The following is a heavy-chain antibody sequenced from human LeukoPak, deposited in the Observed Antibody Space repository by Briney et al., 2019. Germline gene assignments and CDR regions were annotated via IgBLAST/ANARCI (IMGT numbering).Heavy chain of an antibody. J-gene: IGHJ4*02. V-gene: IGHV3-48*01. CDR3: ATSGYSSSWYFG. CDR2: ISRSSTTI. D-gene: IGHD6-13*01. Sequence: GGSLRPSCAAPGFTFTNYSMTWVRQAPGKGLEGVSYISRSSTTIYYADSAKGRFTISRDNAKNSLYLQMNSLRAEETAVYYCATSGYSSSWYFGWGQGTLVSVSS. CDR1: GFTFTNYS.